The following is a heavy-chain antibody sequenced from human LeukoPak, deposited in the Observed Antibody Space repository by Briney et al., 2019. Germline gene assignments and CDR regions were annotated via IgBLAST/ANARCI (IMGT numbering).Heavy chain of an antibody. V-gene: IGHV3-30-3*01. J-gene: IGHJ4*02. CDR3: ARDYGSGSHTFDY. CDR1: GFTFSSYA. Sequence: GGSLRLSCAASGFTFSSYAMHWVRQAPGKGLEWAAVISYDGSNKYYADSVKGRFTISRDNSKNTLYLQMNSLGAEDTAVYYCARDYGSGSHTFDYWGQGTLVTVSS. D-gene: IGHD3-10*01. CDR2: ISYDGSNK.